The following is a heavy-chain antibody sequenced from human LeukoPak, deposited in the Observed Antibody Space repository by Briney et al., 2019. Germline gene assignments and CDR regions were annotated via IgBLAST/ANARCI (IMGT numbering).Heavy chain of an antibody. Sequence: HSGGSLRLSCVASGFTFSSSVMSWVRQAPGKGLEWVSTFTGTSGNTYYADSVKGRLIISRDNSKNTLYLQMNSLRVEDTAVYYCAKKEVRGFEHWGQGTLVTVSS. CDR1: GFTFSSSV. CDR2: FTGTSGNT. V-gene: IGHV3-23*01. J-gene: IGHJ4*02. D-gene: IGHD3-9*01. CDR3: AKKEVRGFEH.